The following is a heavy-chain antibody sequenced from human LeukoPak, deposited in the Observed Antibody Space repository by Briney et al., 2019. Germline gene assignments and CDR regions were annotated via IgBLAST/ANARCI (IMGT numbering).Heavy chain of an antibody. Sequence: GGSLRLSCAASGFTFSSYGMHWVRQAPGKGLEWVAVISYDGSNKYYADSVKGRFTISRDNSKNTLYLQMNSLRAEDTAVYYCAKAGHDYGIDYWGQGTLVTVSS. CDR3: AKAGHDYGIDY. V-gene: IGHV3-30*18. J-gene: IGHJ4*02. D-gene: IGHD4-17*01. CDR2: ISYDGSNK. CDR1: GFTFSSYG.